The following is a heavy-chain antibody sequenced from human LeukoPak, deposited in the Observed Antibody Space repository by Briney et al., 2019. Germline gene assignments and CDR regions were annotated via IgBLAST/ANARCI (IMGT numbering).Heavy chain of an antibody. CDR3: ARDPGGSYYFDY. CDR2: IYSGGST. V-gene: IGHV3-66*01. D-gene: IGHD1-26*01. Sequence: GGSLRLSCAASGFTFSDYYMSWVRQAPGKGLEWVSVIYSGGSTYYADSVKGRFTISRDNSKNTLYLQMNSLRAEDTAVYYCARDPGGSYYFDYWGQGTLVTVSS. J-gene: IGHJ4*02. CDR1: GFTFSDYY.